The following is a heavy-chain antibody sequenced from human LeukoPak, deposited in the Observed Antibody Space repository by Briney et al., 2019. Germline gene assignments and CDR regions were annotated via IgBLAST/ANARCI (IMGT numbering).Heavy chain of an antibody. CDR3: ARDQRVRIAAAGIDY. Sequence: GASVKVSCKASGYTFTGYYMHWVRQAPGQGLEWMGWISAYNGNTNYAQKLQGRVTMTTDTSTSTAYMELRSLRSDDTAVYYCARDQRVRIAAAGIDYWGQGTLVTVSS. CDR2: ISAYNGNT. J-gene: IGHJ4*02. D-gene: IGHD6-13*01. CDR1: GYTFTGYY. V-gene: IGHV1-18*04.